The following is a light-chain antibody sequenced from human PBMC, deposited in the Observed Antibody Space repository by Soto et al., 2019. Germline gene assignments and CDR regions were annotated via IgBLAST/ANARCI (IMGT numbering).Light chain of an antibody. CDR2: EVS. V-gene: IGLV2-8*01. J-gene: IGLJ2*01. CDR3: SAQAGSNTVV. CDR1: SSDVGGYNY. Sequence: QSVLTQPPSASGSPGQSVTISCTGTSSDVGGYNYVSWYQQHPGKAPKVMIFEVSKRPSGVPDRFSGSKSGNTASLTVSGLQAEDEADYYCSAQAGSNTVVFGGGTKLPVL.